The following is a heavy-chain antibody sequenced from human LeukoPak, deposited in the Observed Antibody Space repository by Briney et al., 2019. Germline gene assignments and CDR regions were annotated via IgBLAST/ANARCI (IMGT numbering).Heavy chain of an antibody. CDR1: GFTFSSYA. V-gene: IGHV3-30-3*01. CDR2: ISYDGGNM. CDR3: ARHRLRYSSGWYYFDY. D-gene: IGHD6-19*01. Sequence: PGRSLRLSCAASGFTFSSYALHWVRQAPGKGLEWVAVISYDGGNMSYADSVKGRFTISRDNSKNTLYLQINSLRAEDTAVYYCARHRLRYSSGWYYFDYWGQGTLATVSS. J-gene: IGHJ4*02.